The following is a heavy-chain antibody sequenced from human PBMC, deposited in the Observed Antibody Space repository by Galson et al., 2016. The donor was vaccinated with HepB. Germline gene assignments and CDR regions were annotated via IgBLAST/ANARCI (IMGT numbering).Heavy chain of an antibody. CDR3: TRLTGAAPRCYYSGMDV. V-gene: IGHV2-70*11. CDR1: GLSLSIRGMC. CDR2: IDWDDDK. Sequence: PALVKPTQTLTLTCTLSGLSLSIRGMCVSWIRQPPGKALEWLARIDWDDDKYYNTSLWTRLTISKDTSKNQVVLTLTNMDPADTATYYCTRLTGAAPRCYYSGMDVWGPGTLVTVSS. D-gene: IGHD6-19*01. J-gene: IGHJ6*02.